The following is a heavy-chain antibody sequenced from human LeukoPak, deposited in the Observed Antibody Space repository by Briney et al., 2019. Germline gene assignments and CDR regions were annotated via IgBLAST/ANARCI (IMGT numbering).Heavy chain of an antibody. J-gene: IGHJ6*03. Sequence: KVSCKASGGTFSSYTISWVRQAPGQGLEWMGRIIPIFGIANYAQKFQGRVTITADKSTSTAYMELSSLRSEDTAVYYCAREAQEYCSSTSCYPYYYYYYMDVWGKGTTVTVSS. D-gene: IGHD2-2*01. CDR2: IIPIFGIA. V-gene: IGHV1-69*04. CDR1: GGTFSSYT. CDR3: AREAQEYCSSTSCYPYYYYYYMDV.